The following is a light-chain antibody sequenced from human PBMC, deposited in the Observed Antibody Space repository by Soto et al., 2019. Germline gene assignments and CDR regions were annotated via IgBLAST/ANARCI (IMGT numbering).Light chain of an antibody. Sequence: QSALTKPASVSGSPGQSITISCTGTSSDVGGYKYVSWYQQHPGKAPKLMIYDIRNRPSGVSNRFSGSKSGNTASLTISGLQDEDEADYYCSSYTSSSTRVFGTGTKLTVL. CDR2: DIR. CDR1: SSDVGGYKY. V-gene: IGLV2-14*03. CDR3: SSYTSSSTRV. J-gene: IGLJ1*01.